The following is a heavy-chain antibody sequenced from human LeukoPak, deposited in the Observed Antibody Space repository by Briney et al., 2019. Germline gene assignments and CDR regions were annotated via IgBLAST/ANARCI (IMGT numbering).Heavy chain of an antibody. CDR2: MNPDSGIT. V-gene: IGHV1-8*01. CDR3: ARGGTRSSASLRTFDY. J-gene: IGHJ4*02. Sequence: GASVKVSCKASGYTFSSHDINWVRQASGHGLEWMGWMNPDSGITGYAQKFRGRVTMTRDTSKNTAYMELSSLRSEDTAVYYCARGGTRSSASLRTFDYWGQGTLVTVSS. CDR1: GYTFSSHD. D-gene: IGHD2-2*01.